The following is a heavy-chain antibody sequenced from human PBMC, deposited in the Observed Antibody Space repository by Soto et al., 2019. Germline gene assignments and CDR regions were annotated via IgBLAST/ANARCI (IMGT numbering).Heavy chain of an antibody. D-gene: IGHD6-13*01. V-gene: IGHV3-53*04. Sequence: EVQLVESGGGLVQPGGSLRLSCAASGFTVSSNYMSWVRQAPGKGLEWVSVIYSGGSTYYADSVKGRFTISRHKSKNTLYLQMNSLRAEDTAVYYCASLAAAGKGWFDPWGQGTLVTVSS. CDR3: ASLAAAGKGWFDP. CDR1: GFTVSSNY. CDR2: IYSGGST. J-gene: IGHJ5*02.